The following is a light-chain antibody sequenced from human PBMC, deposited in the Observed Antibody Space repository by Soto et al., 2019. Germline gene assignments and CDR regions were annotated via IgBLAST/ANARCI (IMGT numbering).Light chain of an antibody. V-gene: IGKV3-20*01. CDR1: QSVSSSY. CDR3: QQYGSSPSLT. J-gene: IGKJ4*01. CDR2: GAS. Sequence: EIVLAQSPGTLSLSPGERATLSSRASQSVSSSYLAWYQQKPGQAPRLLIYGASSRATGIPDRFSGSGSGTDFTLTISRLEPEDFAVYYCQQYGSSPSLTFGGGTKVDIK.